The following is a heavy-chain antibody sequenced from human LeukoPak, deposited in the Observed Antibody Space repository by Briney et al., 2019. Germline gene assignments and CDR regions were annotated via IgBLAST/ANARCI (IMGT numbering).Heavy chain of an antibody. Sequence: PSETLSLTCTVSGGSISSGPYYWNWIRQPAGKGLEWIGRVYSSGSTNYNPSLKSRVSISVDTSKNQFSLRLSSVTAADTAVYYCARGGYCGGDCYFYYWGQGTLVTVSS. D-gene: IGHD2-21*02. CDR2: VYSSGST. V-gene: IGHV4-61*02. CDR3: ARGGYCGGDCYFYY. CDR1: GGSISSGPYY. J-gene: IGHJ4*02.